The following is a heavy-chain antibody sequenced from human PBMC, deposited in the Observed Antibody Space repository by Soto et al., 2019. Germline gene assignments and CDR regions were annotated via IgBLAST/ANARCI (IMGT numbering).Heavy chain of an antibody. J-gene: IGHJ5*02. CDR2: INAGNGNT. Sequence: GPSVKVSCKASGYTFTSYAMHWVRQAPGQRLEWMGWINAGNGNTKYSQKFQGRVTITRDTSASTAYMELSSLRSEDTAVYYCARGELMGNCFDPWGQGTLVTVSS. CDR3: ARGELMGNCFDP. CDR1: GYTFTSYA. D-gene: IGHD3-16*01. V-gene: IGHV1-3*01.